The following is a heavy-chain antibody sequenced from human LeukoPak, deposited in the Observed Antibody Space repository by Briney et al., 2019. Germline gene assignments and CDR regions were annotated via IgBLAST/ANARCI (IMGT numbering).Heavy chain of an antibody. CDR2: RYHNGGT. CDR3: AIWDSREWFHDAFDI. V-gene: IGHV4-38-2*01. CDR1: GYSISSGYY. Sequence: WETLSLTCGVSGYSISSGYYWGWIRQPPGKGLEWIGSRYHNGGTYYNPSLKSRVTISVDTSKNEFSLKLRSVTAADTALYYCAIWDSREWFHDAFDIWGQGTRVTHSP. D-gene: IGHD3-3*01. J-gene: IGHJ3*02.